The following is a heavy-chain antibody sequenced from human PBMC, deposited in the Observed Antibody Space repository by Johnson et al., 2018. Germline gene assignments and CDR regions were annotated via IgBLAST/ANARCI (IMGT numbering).Heavy chain of an antibody. V-gene: IGHV4-4*02. D-gene: IGHD3-10*01. J-gene: IGHJ3*02. Sequence: QVQLQESGPGLVEPSGTLSLTCAVSGASVSNNNWWRWVRQPPGKGLEWIADIHHSGGTTYHLSLKSRLTISMDKSKNQLSLEVRFVTAADTAIYHCVREFGDDAFDIWGQGTMVTVSS. CDR2: IHHSGGT. CDR3: VREFGDDAFDI. CDR1: GASVSNNNW.